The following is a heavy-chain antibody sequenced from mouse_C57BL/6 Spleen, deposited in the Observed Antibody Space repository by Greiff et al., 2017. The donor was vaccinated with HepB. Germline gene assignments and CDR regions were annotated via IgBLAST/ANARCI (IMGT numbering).Heavy chain of an antibody. CDR1: GFTFSSYA. D-gene: IGHD1-2*01. Sequence: EVKLMESGGGLVKPGGSLKLSCAASGFTFSSYAMSWVRQTPEKRLAWVATISDGGSYTYYPDNVKGRFTISRDNAKNNLYLQMSHLKSEDTAMYYCAREGGHSYFDYWGQGTTLTVSS. CDR2: ISDGGSYT. V-gene: IGHV5-4*01. J-gene: IGHJ2*01. CDR3: AREGGHSYFDY.